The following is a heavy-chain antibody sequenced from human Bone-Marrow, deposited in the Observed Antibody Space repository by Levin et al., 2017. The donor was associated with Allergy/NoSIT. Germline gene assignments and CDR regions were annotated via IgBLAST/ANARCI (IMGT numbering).Heavy chain of an antibody. V-gene: IGHV3-30*18. J-gene: IGHJ4*02. CDR1: GFTFSSYG. CDR3: AKDEGSGQYQLPLDY. Sequence: PGGSLRLSCAASGFTFSSYGMHWVRQAPGKGLEWVAVISYDGSNKYYADSVKGRFTISRDNSKNTLYLQMNSLRAEDTAVYYCAKDEGSGQYQLPLDYWGQGTLVTVSS. CDR2: ISYDGSNK. D-gene: IGHD2-2*01.